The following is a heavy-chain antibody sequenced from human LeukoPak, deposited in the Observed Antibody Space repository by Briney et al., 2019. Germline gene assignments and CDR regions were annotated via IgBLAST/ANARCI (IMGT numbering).Heavy chain of an antibody. Sequence: PSETLSLTCTVSGGSISSYYWSWIRQPPGKGLEWIGYIYYSGSTNYNPSLKSRVTISVDTSKNQFSLKLSSVTAADTAVYYCARHKGDYSLVWFDPWGQGTLVTVSS. CDR2: IYYSGST. J-gene: IGHJ5*02. V-gene: IGHV4-59*08. CDR3: ARHKGDYSLVWFDP. D-gene: IGHD4-11*01. CDR1: GGSISSYY.